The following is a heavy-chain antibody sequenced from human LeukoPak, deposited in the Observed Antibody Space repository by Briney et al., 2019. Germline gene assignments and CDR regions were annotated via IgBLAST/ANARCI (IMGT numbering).Heavy chain of an antibody. V-gene: IGHV4-39*01. D-gene: IGHD2-2*01. CDR3: ARHVGRGALVVPAVNHLNWFDP. CDR1: GGSISSSSYY. CDR2: IYYSGSN. Sequence: AETLSLTCTVSGGSISSSSYYWGRIRQPRGMGLEWIGSIYYSGSNYYNPSLKSRVTISIDTAKNQFSLKLSSVTAADTAVYYCARHVGRGALVVPAVNHLNWFDPWGQGTLVTVSS. J-gene: IGHJ5*02.